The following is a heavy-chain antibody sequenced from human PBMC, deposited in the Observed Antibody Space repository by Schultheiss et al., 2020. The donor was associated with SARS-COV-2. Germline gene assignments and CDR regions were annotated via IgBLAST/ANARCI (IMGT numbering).Heavy chain of an antibody. CDR1: GFTFSSYA. CDR2: ISGSGGST. D-gene: IGHD3/OR15-3a*01. V-gene: IGHV3-23*01. Sequence: GESLKISCAASGFTFSSYAMSWVRQAPGKGLEWVSAISGSGGSTYYADSVKGRFTISRDNSKNTLYLQMNSLRAEDTAVYYCAKAKGGFLDPFDYWGQGTLVTVSS. J-gene: IGHJ4*02. CDR3: AKAKGGFLDPFDY.